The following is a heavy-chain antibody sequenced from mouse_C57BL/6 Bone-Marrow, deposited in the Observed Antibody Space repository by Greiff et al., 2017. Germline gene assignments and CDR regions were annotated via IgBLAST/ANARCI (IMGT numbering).Heavy chain of an antibody. CDR2: IDPSGSYT. CDR1: GYTFTSYW. D-gene: IGHD1-1*01. V-gene: IGHV1-50*01. J-gene: IGHJ3*01. CDR3: ARHYGSRGFAY. Sequence: QVQLQQPGAELVKPGASVKLSCKASGYTFTSYWMQWVKQRPGQGLEWIGEIDPSGSYTNYNQKFKGKATLTVDTSSSTAYMQLSSLTSEDSAVYYCARHYGSRGFAYWGQGTLVTVSA.